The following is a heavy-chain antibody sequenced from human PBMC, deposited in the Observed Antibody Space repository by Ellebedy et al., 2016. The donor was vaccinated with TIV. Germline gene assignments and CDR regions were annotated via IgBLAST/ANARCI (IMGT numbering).Heavy chain of an antibody. Sequence: GESLKISXAAPGFTLSSYGMHWVRQAPGKGLEWVAVIWYDGSNKYYADSVKGRFTISRDNSKNTLYLQMNSLRAEDTAVYYCARAYYGSGTIFDAFDIWGQGTMVTVSS. CDR2: IWYDGSNK. D-gene: IGHD3-10*01. J-gene: IGHJ3*02. V-gene: IGHV3-33*01. CDR1: GFTLSSYG. CDR3: ARAYYGSGTIFDAFDI.